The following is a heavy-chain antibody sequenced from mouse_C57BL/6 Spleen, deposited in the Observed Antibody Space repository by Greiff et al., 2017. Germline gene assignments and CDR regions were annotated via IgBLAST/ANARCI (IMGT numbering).Heavy chain of an antibody. V-gene: IGHV1-82*01. Sequence: QVQLQQSGPELVKPGASVKISCKASGYAFSSSWMNWVKQRPGKGLEWIGRIYPGAGDTNYNGKFKGKATLTADKSSCTAYMQLSSLTSEDSAVYFCARSNYGSSQAMDYWGQGTSVTVSS. D-gene: IGHD1-1*01. J-gene: IGHJ4*01. CDR1: GYAFSSSW. CDR2: IYPGAGDT. CDR3: ARSNYGSSQAMDY.